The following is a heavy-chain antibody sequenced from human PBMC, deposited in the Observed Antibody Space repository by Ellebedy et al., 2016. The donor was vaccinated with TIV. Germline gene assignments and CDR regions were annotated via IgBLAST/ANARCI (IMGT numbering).Heavy chain of an antibody. CDR3: VGFGVFNL. V-gene: IGHV3-33*03. D-gene: IGHD3-3*01. Sequence: GESLKISCAASGFTFSSYGMHWVRQAPGKGLEWVAVIWYDGSNKYYVDSVKGRFTISRENAKNALFLQMDGLRVDDSAVYYCVGFGVFNLWGQGASVTVSS. CDR2: IWYDGSNK. CDR1: GFTFSSYG. J-gene: IGHJ5*02.